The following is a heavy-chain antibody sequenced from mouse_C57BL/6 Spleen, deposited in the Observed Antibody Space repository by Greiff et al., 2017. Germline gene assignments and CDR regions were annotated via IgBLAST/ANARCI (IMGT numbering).Heavy chain of an antibody. CDR1: GYAFTNYL. V-gene: IGHV1-54*01. Sequence: VQLQQSGAELVRPGTSVKVSCKASGYAFTNYLIEWVKQRPGQGLEWIGVINPGSGGTNYNEKFKGKATLTADKSSSNAYMQLSSLTSEDSAVYFCAREGGYAMDYWGQGTSVTVSS. CDR3: AREGGYAMDY. CDR2: INPGSGGT. J-gene: IGHJ4*01.